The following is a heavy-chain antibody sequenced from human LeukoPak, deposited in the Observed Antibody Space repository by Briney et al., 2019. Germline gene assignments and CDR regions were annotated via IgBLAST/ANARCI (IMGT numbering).Heavy chain of an antibody. CDR3: AKWGDYDVLTGYYVSDY. CDR1: GFIFSNYA. D-gene: IGHD3-9*01. CDR2: ITGSGGST. V-gene: IGHV3-23*01. Sequence: GASLRLSCAASGFIFSNYALSWVRQAPGKGLDWVSAITGSGGSTYYADSVKGRFTISRDNSKNTLYLQMNSLRAEDTAVYYCAKWGDYDVLTGYYVSDYWGQGTLVTVSS. J-gene: IGHJ4*02.